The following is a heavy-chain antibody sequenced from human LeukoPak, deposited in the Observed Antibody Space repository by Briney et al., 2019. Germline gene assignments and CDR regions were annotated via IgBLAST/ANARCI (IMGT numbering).Heavy chain of an antibody. D-gene: IGHD4-17*01. CDR2: IYYSGST. CDR1: GGSISSYY. J-gene: IGHJ3*02. CDR3: ARHSRPNYGTGAFDI. V-gene: IGHV4-59*08. Sequence: PSETLSLTCTVSGGSISSYYWSWIRQPPGKGLEWIGYIYYSGSTNYNPSLKSRITISVDTSKNQFSLKLSSVTAADTALYHCARHSRPNYGTGAFDIWGPGTMVTVSS.